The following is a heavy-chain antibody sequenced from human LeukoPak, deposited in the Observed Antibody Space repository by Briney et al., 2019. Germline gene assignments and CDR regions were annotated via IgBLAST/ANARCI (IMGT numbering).Heavy chain of an antibody. CDR2: VSAYNGNT. V-gene: IGHV1-18*01. J-gene: IGHJ5*02. Sequence: GASVKVSCKASGYTFTRYGISWVRQAPGQGLQWMGWVSAYNGNTNYAQKLQGRVTMTTDTSTSTAYKELRSLRSDDTAVYYCVTYNWNYGWFDPWGQGTLVTVSS. CDR3: VTYNWNYGWFDP. CDR1: GYTFTRYG. D-gene: IGHD1-7*01.